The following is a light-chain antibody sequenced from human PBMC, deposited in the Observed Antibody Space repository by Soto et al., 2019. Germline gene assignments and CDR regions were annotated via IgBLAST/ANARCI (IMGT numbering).Light chain of an antibody. V-gene: IGKV3D-15*01. Sequence: ELVLTQSPATLSVSPGARAPLSCSARQRVSSDLAWYNQKHGQAPRLLIYGASNGATGIPARFSGSGSGTDLTLTINRLQPEDVEVYDGQQYDNSPQTFGQGTKVDNK. CDR2: GAS. J-gene: IGKJ1*01. CDR1: QRVSSD. CDR3: QQYDNSPQT.